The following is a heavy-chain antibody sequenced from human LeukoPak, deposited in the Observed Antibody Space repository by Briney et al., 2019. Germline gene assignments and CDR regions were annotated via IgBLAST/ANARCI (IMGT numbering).Heavy chain of an antibody. CDR1: GFTIRNYW. D-gene: IGHD2-2*01. Sequence: PGGSLRLSCAAFGFTIRNYWMHWARQAPGKGLEWVSCLQSDGISTRYADSVKGRFTISKDDAKNTLYLEMSSLRAEDTAVYYCVPSAMPYLDYWGQGTLVTVSS. CDR2: LQSDGIST. J-gene: IGHJ4*02. V-gene: IGHV3-74*01. CDR3: VPSAMPYLDY.